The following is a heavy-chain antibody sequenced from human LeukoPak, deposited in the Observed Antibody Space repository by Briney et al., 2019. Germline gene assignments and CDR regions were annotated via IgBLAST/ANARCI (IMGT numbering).Heavy chain of an antibody. Sequence: GGSLRLSCAASGFTFSNYELNWVRQAPGKGLEWVSYISSSGRNIYYADSVNGRFTISRDNAKNSLYLQMNSLRAEDTAVYYCARDARTAYGMDVWGQGTTVTVSS. D-gene: IGHD1-14*01. CDR1: GFTFSNYE. CDR2: ISSSGRNI. CDR3: ARDARTAYGMDV. J-gene: IGHJ6*02. V-gene: IGHV3-48*03.